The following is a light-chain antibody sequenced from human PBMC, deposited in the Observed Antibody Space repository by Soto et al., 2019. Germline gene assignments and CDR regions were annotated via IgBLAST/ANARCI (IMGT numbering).Light chain of an antibody. CDR3: QHSSA. V-gene: IGKV3-20*01. Sequence: EIVLTQSPGTLSLSPGERATLSCRTSQSIDTIYLAWYQQKPGQAPRLLMYDISTRATGIPDRFSGSGSGTDFTHTISRLEPEDFAVYYCQHSSAFGQGTKVEIK. CDR2: DIS. CDR1: QSIDTIY. J-gene: IGKJ1*01.